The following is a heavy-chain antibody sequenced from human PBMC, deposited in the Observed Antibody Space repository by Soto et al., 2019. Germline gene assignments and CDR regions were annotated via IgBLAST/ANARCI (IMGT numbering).Heavy chain of an antibody. V-gene: IGHV4-31*03. J-gene: IGHJ4*02. CDR3: ARGDYYDSSCYYSYFDY. CDR2: IYYCGST. D-gene: IGHD3-22*01. CDR1: GGSISSGGYY. Sequence: PSETLSLTCTVSGGSISSGGYYWSWVRQHPGKGLEWIGYIYYCGSTYYNPSLKSRVTISVDTSKNQFSLKLSSVTAADTAVYYCARGDYYDSSCYYSYFDYWGQGTLVTVSS.